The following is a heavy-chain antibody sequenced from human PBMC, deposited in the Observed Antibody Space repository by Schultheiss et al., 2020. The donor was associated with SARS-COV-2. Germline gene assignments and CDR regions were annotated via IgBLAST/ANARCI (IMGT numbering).Heavy chain of an antibody. J-gene: IGHJ6*02. CDR2: ISYDGSNK. Sequence: GGSLRLSCAASGFTFSSYDMHWVRQAPGKGLEWVTVISYDGSNKYYADSVKGRFTISRDNSKNTLYLQMNSLRAEDTAVYYCARDLMSSSWYETYYGMDVWGQGTTVTVSS. D-gene: IGHD6-13*01. V-gene: IGHV3-30*01. CDR3: ARDLMSSSWYETYYGMDV. CDR1: GFTFSSYD.